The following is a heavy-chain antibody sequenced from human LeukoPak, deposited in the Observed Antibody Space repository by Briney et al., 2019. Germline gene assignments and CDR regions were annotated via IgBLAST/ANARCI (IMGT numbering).Heavy chain of an antibody. D-gene: IGHD4-23*01. CDR1: GGTFSSYA. CDR2: IIPIFGTA. CDR3: ASLHGGNSGVWYFDL. J-gene: IGHJ2*01. V-gene: IGHV1-69*13. Sequence: WASVTVSCKASGGTFSSYAISWVRQAPGQGLEWMGGIIPIFGTANYAQKFQGRVTITADESTSTAYMELSSLRSEDTAVYYCASLHGGNSGVWYFDLWGRGTLVTVSS.